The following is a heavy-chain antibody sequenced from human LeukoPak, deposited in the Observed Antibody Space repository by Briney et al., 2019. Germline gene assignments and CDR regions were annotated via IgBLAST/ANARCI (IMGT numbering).Heavy chain of an antibody. D-gene: IGHD4-17*01. CDR3: AKYGAPYYYYYMDV. Sequence: GGSLRLSCAASGFTFSSYAMSWVRQAPGKGLEWVSAISGSGGSTYYADSVKGRFTISRDNSKNTLYLQMNSLRAEDTAVYYCAKYGAPYYYYYMDVXXKGTTVTVSS. J-gene: IGHJ6*03. CDR2: ISGSGGST. V-gene: IGHV3-23*01. CDR1: GFTFSSYA.